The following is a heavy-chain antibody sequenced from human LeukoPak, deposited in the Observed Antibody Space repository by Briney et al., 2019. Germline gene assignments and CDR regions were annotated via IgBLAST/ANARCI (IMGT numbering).Heavy chain of an antibody. CDR3: ATDLPREYYGSGSPWGY. CDR2: FDPEDGET. J-gene: IGHJ4*02. Sequence: ASMKVSCKVSGYTLTELSMHWVRQAPGKGLEWMGGFDPEDGETIYAQKFQGRVTMTEDTSTDTAYMELSSLRSEDTAVYYCATDLPREYYGSGSPWGYWGQGTLVTVSS. D-gene: IGHD3-10*01. V-gene: IGHV1-24*01. CDR1: GYTLTELS.